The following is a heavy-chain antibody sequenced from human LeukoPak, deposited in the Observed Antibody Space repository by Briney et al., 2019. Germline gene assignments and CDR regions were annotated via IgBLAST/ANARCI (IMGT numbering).Heavy chain of an antibody. Sequence: SETLSLTCAVSGYSISSGYYWGWIRQPPGKGLEWIGSIYHSGSTYYNPSLKSRVTISVDTSKNQFSLKLSSVTAADTAVYYCARHGSRYFDWLFRGVDYWGQGTLVTVSS. CDR1: GYSISSGYY. CDR2: IYHSGST. V-gene: IGHV4-38-2*01. CDR3: ARHGSRYFDWLFRGVDY. J-gene: IGHJ4*02. D-gene: IGHD3-9*01.